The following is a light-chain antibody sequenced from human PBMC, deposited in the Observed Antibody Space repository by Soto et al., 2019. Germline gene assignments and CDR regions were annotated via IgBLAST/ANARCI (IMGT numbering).Light chain of an antibody. J-gene: IGLJ1*01. CDR3: SSYAGSSNV. CDR2: EVN. Sequence: QSVLTQPPSASGSPGQSVAISCTGTSSDVGGYNYVSWYQHHPGKAPKLMIYEVNKRPSGVPDRFSGSKSGNTASLTVSGLQAEEEADYYCSSYAGSSNVFGTGTKLTVL. V-gene: IGLV2-8*01. CDR1: SSDVGGYNY.